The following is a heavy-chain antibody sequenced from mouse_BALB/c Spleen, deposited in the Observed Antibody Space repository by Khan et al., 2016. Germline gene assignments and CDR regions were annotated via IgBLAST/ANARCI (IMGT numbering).Heavy chain of an antibody. CDR3: NGGITTGGFAY. CDR2: IDPENGDS. Sequence: VQLKESGAELVKSGASVKLSCTASGFNIKDYYMHWVKQRPEQGLEWIGWIDPENGDSEYDPKFQGKATMTADTSSNTAYLQLSRLTSEDTAVYYCNGGITTGGFAYWGQGTLVTVSA. D-gene: IGHD2-4*01. V-gene: IGHV14-4*02. CDR1: GFNIKDYY. J-gene: IGHJ3*01.